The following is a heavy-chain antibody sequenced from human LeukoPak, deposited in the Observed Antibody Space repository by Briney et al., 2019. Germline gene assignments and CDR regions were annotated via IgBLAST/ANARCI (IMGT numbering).Heavy chain of an antibody. CDR1: GGSISSYY. D-gene: IGHD3-22*01. CDR2: IYYSGST. V-gene: IGHV4-59*01. J-gene: IGHJ3*02. Sequence: PSETLSLTCTVSGGSISSYYWSWIRQPPGKGLEWIGYIYYSGSTNYNPSLKSRVTISVDTSKNQFSLKLSSVTAADTAVYYCARVERGYYDIPDAFDIWGQGTMVTVSS. CDR3: ARVERGYYDIPDAFDI.